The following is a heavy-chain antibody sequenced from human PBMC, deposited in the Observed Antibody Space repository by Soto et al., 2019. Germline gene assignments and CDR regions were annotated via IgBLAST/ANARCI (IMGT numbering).Heavy chain of an antibody. D-gene: IGHD1-26*01. J-gene: IGHJ4*02. Sequence: QMQLVQSGAEVTKTGSSVTVSCQALGNTFSYRYLHWVRQAPGQALEWMGWIAPFSGDVHYAQKFQERVTLTRDRSINTADMRMSSLRSEDTAIYFCASGGAGSGPFTWELPDHWGQGTLVTVSS. CDR3: ASGGAGSGPFTWELPDH. CDR2: IAPFSGDV. V-gene: IGHV1-45*02. CDR1: GNTFSYRY.